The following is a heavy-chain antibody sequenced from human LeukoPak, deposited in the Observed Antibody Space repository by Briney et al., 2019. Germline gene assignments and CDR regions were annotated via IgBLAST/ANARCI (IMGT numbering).Heavy chain of an antibody. J-gene: IGHJ4*02. CDR1: GYRFNNYW. Sequence: GASLQIYCKGSGYRFNNYWIGWVREMPGKGLEWMGIINPRDSDTRYSPSFQGQVTISAYKSISTAYLQWSSLKASDTAMYYCARWGGYCSGGNCYPLYYFDYWGQGTLVTVSS. CDR3: ARWGGYCSGGNCYPLYYFDY. V-gene: IGHV5-51*01. CDR2: INPRDSDT. D-gene: IGHD2-15*01.